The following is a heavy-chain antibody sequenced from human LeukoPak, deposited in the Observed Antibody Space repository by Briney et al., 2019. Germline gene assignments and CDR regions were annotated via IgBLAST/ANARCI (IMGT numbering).Heavy chain of an antibody. D-gene: IGHD3-10*01. Sequence: GGSLRLSCAASGFTFSSYWMSWVRQAPGKGLEWVANIKQDGSEKYYVDSVKGRFTISRDNTKSSLYLQMNSLRAEDTAVYYCASGYGSGSYYVGGPTCFDYRGQGTLVTVSS. CDR3: ASGYGSGSYYVGGPTCFDY. J-gene: IGHJ4*02. CDR2: IKQDGSEK. CDR1: GFTFSSYW. V-gene: IGHV3-7*01.